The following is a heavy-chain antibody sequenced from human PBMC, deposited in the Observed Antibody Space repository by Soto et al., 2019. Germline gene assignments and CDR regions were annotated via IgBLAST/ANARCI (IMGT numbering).Heavy chain of an antibody. CDR2: IIPIFGTA. D-gene: IGHD1-26*01. J-gene: IGHJ5*02. CDR1: GGTFSSYA. CDR3: ARDLTVGATPSWFDP. Sequence: SVKVSCKASGGTFSSYAISWVRQASGQGLEWMGGIIPIFGTANYAQKFQGRVTITADESTSTAYMELSSLRSEDTAVYYCARDLTVGATPSWFDPWGQGTLVTVS. V-gene: IGHV1-69*13.